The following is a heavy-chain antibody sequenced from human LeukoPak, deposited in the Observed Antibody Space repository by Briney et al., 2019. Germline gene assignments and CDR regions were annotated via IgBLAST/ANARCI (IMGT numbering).Heavy chain of an antibody. J-gene: IGHJ4*02. CDR1: GFTFSSFW. D-gene: IGHD5/OR15-5a*01. CDR2: INQDGSEK. V-gene: IGHV3-7*01. CDR3: AGRPSSTIP. Sequence: PGGSLRLSCAASGFTFSSFWMSWVRQAPGKGLEWVANINQDGSEKYCVDSAKGRFTISRDNAKNSLYLQMNSLRAEDTAVYYCAGRPSSTIPWGQGTLVTVSS.